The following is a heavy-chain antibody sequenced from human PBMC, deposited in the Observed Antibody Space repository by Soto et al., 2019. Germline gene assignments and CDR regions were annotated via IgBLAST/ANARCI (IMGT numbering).Heavy chain of an antibody. CDR2: IYDGGSP. D-gene: IGHD3-9*01. V-gene: IGHV4-59*01. Sequence: PSETLSLTCTISGGSISVYYWSWIRQSPGQGLEWIGYIYDGGSPYYNPSLKTRVTISADTSKNQISLKLTSATAADTAVYFCARGVGSSPPRYWGRGTLVTVSS. J-gene: IGHJ4*02. CDR1: GGSISVYY. CDR3: ARGVGSSPPRY.